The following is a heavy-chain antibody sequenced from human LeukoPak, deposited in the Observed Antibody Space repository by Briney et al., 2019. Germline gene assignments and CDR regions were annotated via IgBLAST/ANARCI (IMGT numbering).Heavy chain of an antibody. J-gene: IGHJ1*01. D-gene: IGHD3-22*01. Sequence: GGSLRLSCAASGFSFSDYYMSWVRQAPGKGLEWISYISIISTIKYYAESAKGRFTVSRDNAKNSLYLQMDSLRAEDTAVYYSARGSDGRGYPVIQYWGQGALVTVSS. CDR3: ARGSDGRGYPVIQY. CDR2: ISIISTIK. V-gene: IGHV3-11*01. CDR1: GFSFSDYY.